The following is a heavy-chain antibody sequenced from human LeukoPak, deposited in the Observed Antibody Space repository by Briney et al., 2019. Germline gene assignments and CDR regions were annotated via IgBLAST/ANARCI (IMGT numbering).Heavy chain of an antibody. CDR1: RYTLRNSN. CDR2: ISSSIRSI. D-gene: IGHD1-26*01. V-gene: IGHV3-21*01. J-gene: IGHJ5*02. Sequence: AGGSPRLSSAPPRYTLRNSNMNCGRQAPREGLGWVSPISSSIRSINYAETLKSRFTISRDNAKNSLYLQMNSLRAEDTAVYYCASAPLGSTRPWGQGTPVTVSS. CDR3: ASAPLGSTRP.